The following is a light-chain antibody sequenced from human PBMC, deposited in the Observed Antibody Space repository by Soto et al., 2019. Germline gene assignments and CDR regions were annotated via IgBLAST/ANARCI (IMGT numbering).Light chain of an antibody. CDR1: ESLVYSDGITY. CDR3: MPGTHWPRT. Sequence: DVVRNQSRVSLPVTLGQPASISCRSSESLVYSDGITYLSWFQQRPGHSPRRLIYKVSDRDSGVPDRFRGSGSGTDFTLKISRVEAEDVGVYYCMPGTHWPRTFGQGTKVDVK. J-gene: IGKJ1*01. CDR2: KVS. V-gene: IGKV2-30*01.